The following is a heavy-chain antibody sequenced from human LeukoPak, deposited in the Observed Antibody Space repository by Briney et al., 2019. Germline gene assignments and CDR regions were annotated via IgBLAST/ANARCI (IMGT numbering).Heavy chain of an antibody. Sequence: GGSLRLSCAASGFTFSNYWRNWVRQAPGKGLEGVANINQEGSEKYFVDSVKGRFTISRHNAKNSLYLQMNSLRAEDTAVYYCAGSPSGSSGSTFDSWGQGTLVTVSS. D-gene: IGHD3-22*01. V-gene: IGHV3-7*01. J-gene: IGHJ4*02. CDR2: INQEGSEK. CDR1: GFTFSNYW. CDR3: AGSPSGSSGSTFDS.